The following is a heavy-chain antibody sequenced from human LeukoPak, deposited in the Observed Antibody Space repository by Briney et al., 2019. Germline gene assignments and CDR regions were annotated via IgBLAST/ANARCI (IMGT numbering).Heavy chain of an antibody. J-gene: IGHJ4*02. CDR3: ARAGQIAAAVRFDY. D-gene: IGHD6-13*01. CDR2: IYYSGST. V-gene: IGHV4-59*01. Sequence: PSETLSLTCTVSGVSISSYYWSWIRQPPGKGLEWIGYIYYSGSTNYNPSLKSRVTISVDTSKNQFSLKLSSVTAADTAVYYCARAGQIAAAVRFDYWGQGTLVTVSS. CDR1: GVSISSYY.